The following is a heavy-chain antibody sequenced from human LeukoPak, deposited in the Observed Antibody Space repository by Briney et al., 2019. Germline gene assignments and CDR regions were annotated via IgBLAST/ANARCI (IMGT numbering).Heavy chain of an antibody. CDR3: AKHYMGSSYNRAVDY. V-gene: IGHV4-39*01. D-gene: IGHD3-10*01. CDR1: GGSSGSTSYY. J-gene: IGHJ4*02. Sequence: SETLSLTCTVSGGSSGSTSYYWGCIRQPPGKWLEWIGSIYYSGYTYYNPSLKSRVTISVDTSKNQFSLKLSSVTAAGTAVYHCAKHYMGSSYNRAVDYWGQGTLVTVSS. CDR2: IYYSGYT.